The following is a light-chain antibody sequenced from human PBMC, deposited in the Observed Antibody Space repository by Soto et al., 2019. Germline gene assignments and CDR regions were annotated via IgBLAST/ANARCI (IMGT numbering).Light chain of an antibody. V-gene: IGKV3-20*01. J-gene: IGKJ5*01. Sequence: IVLPQSPDTLSLFPGERAPLSCRASQSVTNSYLAWYQQKHGQAPRLLIYDASSRATGIPDRFSGSGSGAEYTLTISRLEPEDFAVYSCQQYGFSPITFGQGTRLEIK. CDR2: DAS. CDR1: QSVTNSY. CDR3: QQYGFSPIT.